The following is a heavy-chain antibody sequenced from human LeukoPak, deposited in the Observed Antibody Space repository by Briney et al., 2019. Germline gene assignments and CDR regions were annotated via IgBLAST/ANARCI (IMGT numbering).Heavy chain of an antibody. CDR3: ARERRSSSWYTGNWFDP. J-gene: IGHJ5*02. D-gene: IGHD6-13*01. CDR2: INPNSGGT. Sequence: GASVKVSCKASGYTFTGYYMHWVRQAPGQGLEWMGWINPNSGGTNYAQKFQGRVTVTRDTSISTAYMELSRLRSDDTAVYYCARERRSSSWYTGNWFDPWGQGTLVTVSS. CDR1: GYTFTGYY. V-gene: IGHV1-2*02.